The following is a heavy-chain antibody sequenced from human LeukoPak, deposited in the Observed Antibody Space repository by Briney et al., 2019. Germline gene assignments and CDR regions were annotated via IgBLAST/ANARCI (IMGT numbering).Heavy chain of an antibody. Sequence: PGGSLRLSCAASGFSFSSYGMSWVRQAPGTGLEWVSAITGSTRSTYYTDSVKGRFTISRDNAKNSLFLQMNSLRAEDTAVYYCARDRVVVAATIFYDAFDIWGQGTMVTVSS. D-gene: IGHD2-15*01. J-gene: IGHJ3*02. CDR3: ARDRVVVAATIFYDAFDI. CDR2: ITGSTRST. CDR1: GFSFSSYG. V-gene: IGHV3-21*01.